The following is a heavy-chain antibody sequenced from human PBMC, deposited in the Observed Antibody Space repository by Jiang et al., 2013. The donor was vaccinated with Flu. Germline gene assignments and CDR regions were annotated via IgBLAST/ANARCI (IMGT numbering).Heavy chain of an antibody. J-gene: IGHJ6*02. CDR3: ARDLGSRIVVVIGTRYGMDV. Sequence: GYTFTSYGISWVRQAPGQGLEWMGWISAYNGNTNYAQKLQGRVTMTTDTSTSTAYMELRSLRSDDTAVYYCARDLGSRIVVVIGTRYGMDVWGQGTTVTVSS. D-gene: IGHD3-22*01. CDR2: ISAYNGNT. CDR1: GYTFTSYG. V-gene: IGHV1-18*01.